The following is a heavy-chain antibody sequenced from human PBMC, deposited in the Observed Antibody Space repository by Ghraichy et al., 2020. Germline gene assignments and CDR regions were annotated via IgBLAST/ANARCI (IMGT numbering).Heavy chain of an antibody. Sequence: GESPNISCAGSGFTFRSYGMHWVRQAPGKGLEWVAVISYDGSNKYYADSVKGRFTISRDNSKNTLYLLVNSLRGDDTAVYYCAKDLSGGYNYGYFDHWGQGTLVTVSS. D-gene: IGHD5-24*01. CDR1: GFTFRSYG. J-gene: IGHJ4*02. CDR3: AKDLSGGYNYGYFDH. CDR2: ISYDGSNK. V-gene: IGHV3-30*18.